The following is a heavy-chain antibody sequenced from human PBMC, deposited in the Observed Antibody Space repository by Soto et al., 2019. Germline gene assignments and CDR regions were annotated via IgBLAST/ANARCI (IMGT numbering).Heavy chain of an antibody. D-gene: IGHD2-15*01. Sequence: ASVKVSCKASGYTVTSYAMHWVRQAPGQRLEWMGWINAGNGNTKYSQKFQGRVTITRDTSTSTVYMELSSLRSEDTAVYYCARDLQDIVVVVAAAPPRAYFDYWGQGTLVTSPQ. CDR3: ARDLQDIVVVVAAAPPRAYFDY. CDR1: GYTVTSYA. CDR2: INAGNGNT. V-gene: IGHV1-3*01. J-gene: IGHJ4*02.